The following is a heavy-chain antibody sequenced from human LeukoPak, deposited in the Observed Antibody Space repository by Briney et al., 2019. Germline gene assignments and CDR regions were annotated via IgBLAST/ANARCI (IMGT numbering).Heavy chain of an antibody. CDR2: INPNSGGT. V-gene: IGHV1-2*06. CDR3: ARGDILTGYYLDY. Sequence: ASVKVSCKASGYTFTGYYMHWVRQAPGQGLEWMGRINPNSGGTNYAQKFQGRVTMTRDTSISTAYMELSRLRSDDTAVYYCARGDILTGYYLDYWGRGTLVTVSS. CDR1: GYTFTGYY. D-gene: IGHD3-9*01. J-gene: IGHJ4*02.